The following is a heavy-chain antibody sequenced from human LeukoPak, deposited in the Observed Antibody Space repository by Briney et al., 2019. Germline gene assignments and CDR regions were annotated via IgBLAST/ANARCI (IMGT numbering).Heavy chain of an antibody. CDR2: IYYSGST. CDR1: GGSISSSSYY. Sequence: PSETLSLTCTVSGGSISSSSYYWGWIRQPPGKGLEWIGSIYYSGSTYYNPSLKSRVTISVDTSKNQFSLKLSSVTAADTAVYYCARHYVFVSGGSSFDYWGQGTLVTVSS. D-gene: IGHD3-16*01. V-gene: IGHV4-39*01. CDR3: ARHYVFVSGGSSFDY. J-gene: IGHJ4*02.